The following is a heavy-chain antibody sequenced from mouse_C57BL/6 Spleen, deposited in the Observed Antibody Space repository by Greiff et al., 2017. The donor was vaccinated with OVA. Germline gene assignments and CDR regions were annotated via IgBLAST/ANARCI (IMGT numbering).Heavy chain of an antibody. CDR1: GYSFTGYY. CDR3: ATVGSSGYVAY. Sequence: EVQLQQSGPELVKPGASVKISCKASGYSFTGYYMNWVKQSPEKSLEWIGEINPSTGGTTYNQKFKAKATLTVDKSSSTAYMQLKSLTSEDSAVYYCATVGSSGYVAYWGQGTLVTVSA. J-gene: IGHJ3*01. CDR2: INPSTGGT. V-gene: IGHV1-42*01. D-gene: IGHD3-2*02.